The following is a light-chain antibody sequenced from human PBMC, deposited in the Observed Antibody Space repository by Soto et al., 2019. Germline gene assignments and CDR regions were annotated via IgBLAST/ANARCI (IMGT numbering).Light chain of an antibody. V-gene: IGLV1-40*01. CDR2: GNS. CDR3: QSYDSSLSGPHAV. Sequence: QAVVTQPPSVSGAPGQRVTISCTGSSSNIGAGYDVHWYQQLPGTAPKLLIYGNSNRPSGVPDRFSGSKSGTSASLAITGLQAEDEADYYCQSYDSSLSGPHAVFGGGTKLTVL. CDR1: SSNIGAGYD. J-gene: IGLJ7*01.